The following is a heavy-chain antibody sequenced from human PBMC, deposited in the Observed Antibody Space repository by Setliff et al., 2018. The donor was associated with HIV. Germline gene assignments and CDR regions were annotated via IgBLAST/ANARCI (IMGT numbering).Heavy chain of an antibody. J-gene: IGHJ4*02. Sequence: ASVKVSCKASGYTFSSYAMHWVRQAPGQRLEWMGWINAGNGNTKYSQKFQGRVTITRETSASIAYMELSSLRSEDTAVYYCERSAYCGGDCYSFWDYWGQGTLVTVSS. CDR3: ERSAYCGGDCYSFWDY. V-gene: IGHV1-3*01. CDR1: GYTFSSYA. CDR2: INAGNGNT. D-gene: IGHD2-21*01.